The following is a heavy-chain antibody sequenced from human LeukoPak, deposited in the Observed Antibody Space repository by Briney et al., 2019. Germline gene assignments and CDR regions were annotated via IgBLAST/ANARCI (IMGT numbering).Heavy chain of an antibody. Sequence: ASVKVSCKASGYTFTSYDINWVRQATGQGLEWMGWMNPNSGNTGYAQKFQGRVTMTRNTSMTTVYMELSSLTSECTAVYYCARKRGGYDHSHNYYYMDVGGKGPRSPSP. D-gene: IGHD5-12*01. CDR3: ARKRGGYDHSHNYYYMDV. CDR2: MNPNSGNT. CDR1: GYTFTSYD. V-gene: IGHV1-8*01. J-gene: IGHJ6*03.